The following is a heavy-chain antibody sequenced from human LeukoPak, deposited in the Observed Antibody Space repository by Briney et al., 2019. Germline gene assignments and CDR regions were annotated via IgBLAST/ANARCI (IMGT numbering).Heavy chain of an antibody. Sequence: GGSLRLSCAASGFTFSSYSMNWVRQAPGKGLEWVSSISSSSSYIYYADSVKGRFTISRDNATNSLYLQMNSLRAEDTAVYYCARGAHSYFDYWGQGTLVTVSS. J-gene: IGHJ4*02. V-gene: IGHV3-21*01. CDR1: GFTFSSYS. CDR3: ARGAHSYFDY. CDR2: ISSSSSYI. D-gene: IGHD2-21*01.